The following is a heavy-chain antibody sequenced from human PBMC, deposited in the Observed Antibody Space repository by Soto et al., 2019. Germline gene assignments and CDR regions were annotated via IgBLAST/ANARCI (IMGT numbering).Heavy chain of an antibody. Sequence: QVQLVESGGGVVQPGRSLRLSCAASGFTFSSYGMHWVRQAPGKGLEWVAVISSDGSNKYYADSVKGQFTISRDNFKNTLYLQMSSLRAEDRAVYYWATYGSRDIVATITQRSYYFDSWGQGTLVTVSS. CDR3: ATYGSRDIVATITQRSYYFDS. CDR2: ISSDGSNK. CDR1: GFTFSSYG. D-gene: IGHD5-12*01. J-gene: IGHJ4*02. V-gene: IGHV3-30*03.